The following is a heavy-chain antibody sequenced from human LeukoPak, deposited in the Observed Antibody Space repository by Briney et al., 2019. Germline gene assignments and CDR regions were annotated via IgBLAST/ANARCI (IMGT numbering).Heavy chain of an antibody. CDR3: ARVPAAAGTGGWFDP. D-gene: IGHD6-13*01. CDR2: ISSSSSYT. J-gene: IGHJ5*02. V-gene: IGHV3-11*06. Sequence: KPGGSLRLSCAASGFTFSDYYMSWIRQAPGRGLEWVSYISSSSSYTNYADSVKGRFTISRDNAKNSLYLQMNSLRAEDTAVYYCARVPAAAGTGGWFDPWGQGTLVTVSS. CDR1: GFTFSDYY.